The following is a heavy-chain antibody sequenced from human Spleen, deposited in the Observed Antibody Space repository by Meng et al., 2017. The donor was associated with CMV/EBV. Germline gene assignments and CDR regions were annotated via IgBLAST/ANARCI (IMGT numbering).Heavy chain of an antibody. V-gene: IGHV3-30*04. J-gene: IGHJ4*02. CDR2: ISYDGRNK. Sequence: ASGVTFSRCAMHWVRQAPGRGLEWVAVISYDGRNKYYADSVNGRFTISRDNSKNTLYLQMNSLRAEDTAVYYCARGDGYSGYDYPDYWGQGTLVTVSS. CDR3: ARGDGYSGYDYPDY. D-gene: IGHD5-12*01. CDR1: GVTFSRCA.